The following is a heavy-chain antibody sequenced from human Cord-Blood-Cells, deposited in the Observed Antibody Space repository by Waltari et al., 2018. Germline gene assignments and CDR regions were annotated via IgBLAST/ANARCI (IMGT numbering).Heavy chain of an antibody. Sequence: QVQLVQSGAEVKKPGSSVKVSCKASGGTFSSYAISWVRQAPGQGLEWMGGIIPIFGTANYAQKVQGRVTITADKSTSTAYMELSSLRSEDTAVYYCARAGVGYYGSGSFDYWGQGTLVTVSS. CDR3: ARAGVGYYGSGSFDY. V-gene: IGHV1-69*06. CDR2: IIPIFGTA. CDR1: GGTFSSYA. J-gene: IGHJ4*02. D-gene: IGHD3-10*01.